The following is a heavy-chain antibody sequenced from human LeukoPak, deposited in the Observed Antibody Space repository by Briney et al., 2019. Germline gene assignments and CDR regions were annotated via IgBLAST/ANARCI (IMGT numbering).Heavy chain of an antibody. D-gene: IGHD2-2*01. V-gene: IGHV1-2*06. J-gene: IGHJ5*02. CDR1: GYTFTGYH. Sequence: ASVTVSCKASGYTFTGYHMHWVRQALGQGLEWMGRINPNRGVTGYAQKFQGRVTMTGDTSISTAYMELSRLRSDDTAVYYCARGAGLRCSSTSCSRWFDPWGQGTLVIVSS. CDR3: ARGAGLRCSSTSCSRWFDP. CDR2: INPNRGVT.